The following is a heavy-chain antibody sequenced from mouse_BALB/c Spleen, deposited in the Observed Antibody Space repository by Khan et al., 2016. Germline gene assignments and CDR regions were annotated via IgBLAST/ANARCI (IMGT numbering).Heavy chain of an antibody. V-gene: IGHV5-4*02. J-gene: IGHJ3*01. CDR3: ASEGLRRGFAY. CDR2: ISDGGSYT. CDR1: GFTFSDYY. Sequence: EVELVESGGGLVKPGGSLKLSCAASGFTFSDYYMYWVRQTPEKRLEWVATISDGGSYTYYPDSVKARFTISRDNAKNNLYLQMSSLESEDTAMYYCASEGLRRGFAYWGQGTLVTVSA. D-gene: IGHD2-4*01.